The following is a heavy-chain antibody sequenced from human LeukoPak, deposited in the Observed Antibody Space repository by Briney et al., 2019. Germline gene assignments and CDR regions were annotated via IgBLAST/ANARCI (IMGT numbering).Heavy chain of an antibody. D-gene: IGHD3-22*01. J-gene: IGHJ4*02. CDR2: IYHSGST. CDR3: ARDGGPDSSGYWGIDY. CDR1: GGSISSSNW. V-gene: IGHV4-4*02. Sequence: SETLSLTCAVSGGSISSSNWWSWVRQPPGKGLEWIGEIYHSGSTNYNPSLKSRVTISVDKSKNQFSLKLSSVTAADTAVYYCARDGGPDSSGYWGIDYWGQGTLVTVSS.